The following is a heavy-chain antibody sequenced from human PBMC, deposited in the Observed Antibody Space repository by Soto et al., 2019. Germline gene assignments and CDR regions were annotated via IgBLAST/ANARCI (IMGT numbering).Heavy chain of an antibody. D-gene: IGHD4-17*01. Sequence: GGSLRLSCAASGFTFSSYWMHWVRQAPGKGLVWVSRINGGGTTTGYADFVKGRFSISRDSAKNTLYLQMNSLRAEDTAVYYCVRDLSVTTKFDYWGQGTLVTVSS. CDR2: INGGGTTT. CDR3: VRDLSVTTKFDY. J-gene: IGHJ4*02. V-gene: IGHV3-74*01. CDR1: GFTFSSYW.